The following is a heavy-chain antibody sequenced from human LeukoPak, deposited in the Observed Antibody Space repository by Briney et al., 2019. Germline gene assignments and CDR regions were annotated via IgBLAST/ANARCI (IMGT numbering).Heavy chain of an antibody. CDR3: AREGTNRDGYRIHNAFDI. CDR1: GFTVSSNY. D-gene: IGHD5-24*01. J-gene: IGHJ3*02. V-gene: IGHV3-66*01. CDR2: IYSGGST. Sequence: GGSLRLSCAASGFTVSSNYMGWVRQAPGKGLEWLSVIYSGGSTYYADSVEGRFTISRDNSRNTLYLQINSLRAEDTAVYYCAREGTNRDGYRIHNAFDIWGRGTLVTVSS.